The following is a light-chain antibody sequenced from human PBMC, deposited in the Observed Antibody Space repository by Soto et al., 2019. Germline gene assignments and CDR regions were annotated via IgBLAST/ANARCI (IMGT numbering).Light chain of an antibody. J-gene: IGKJ1*01. V-gene: IGKV4-1*01. CDR3: QQYYRPWT. Sequence: DIVMTQSPDSLAVSLGERATINCKSSQSVLYSSNNKNYLAWYQQKPGQPPKLLIYWASTRESGVPDRFSGSGYGTDFTLTINSLQAEDVAVYYCQQYYRPWTFGQGTKVEIK. CDR1: QSVLYSSNNKNY. CDR2: WAS.